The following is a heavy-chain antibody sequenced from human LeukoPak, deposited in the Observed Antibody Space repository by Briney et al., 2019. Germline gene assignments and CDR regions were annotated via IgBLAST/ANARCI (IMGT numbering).Heavy chain of an antibody. CDR2: IYYSGST. CDR1: GGSISSYY. V-gene: IGHV4-59*01. Sequence: SETLSLTCTVSGGSISSYYWSWIRQPPGKGLEWIGYIYYSGSTNYYPSLKSRVTISGDTSKNQFSLKLSSVTAAANAVYYCVRGLLDDLPHYDFWSGYYDYYYYYMDVWGKGTTVTVSS. CDR3: VRGLLDDLPHYDFWSGYYDYYYYYMDV. J-gene: IGHJ6*03. D-gene: IGHD3-3*01.